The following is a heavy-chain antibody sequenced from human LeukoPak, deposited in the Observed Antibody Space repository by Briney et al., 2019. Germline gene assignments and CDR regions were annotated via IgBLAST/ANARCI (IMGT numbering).Heavy chain of an antibody. D-gene: IGHD1-1*01. CDR2: IYYSGST. V-gene: IGHV4-39*01. Sequence: PSETLSLTCTVSGGSISSSSYYWGWIRQPPGKGLEWIGSIYYSGSTYYNLSLKSRVTISVDTSKNQFSLKLSSVTAADTAVYCCARIWKANYYYYYYMDVWGKGTTVTVSS. J-gene: IGHJ6*03. CDR3: ARIWKANYYYYYYMDV. CDR1: GGSISSSSYY.